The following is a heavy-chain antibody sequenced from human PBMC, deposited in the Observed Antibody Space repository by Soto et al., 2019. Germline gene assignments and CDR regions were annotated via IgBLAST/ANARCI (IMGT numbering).Heavy chain of an antibody. CDR2: INHSGST. CDR1: GGSFSGYY. V-gene: IGHV4-34*01. CDR3: ARGLNVLLWFGETLYGMDV. J-gene: IGHJ6*02. Sequence: SETLSLTCAVYGGSFSGYYWSWIRQPPGKGLEWIGEINHSGSTNYDPSLKSRATISVDTSKNQFSLKLSSVTAADTAVYYCARGLNVLLWFGETLYGMDVWGQGTTVTVSS. D-gene: IGHD3-10*01.